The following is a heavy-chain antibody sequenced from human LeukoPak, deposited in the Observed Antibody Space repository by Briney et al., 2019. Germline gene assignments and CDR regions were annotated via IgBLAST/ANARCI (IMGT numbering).Heavy chain of an antibody. Sequence: GGSLRLSCAASGFTFSIYSMNWVRQAPGKGLEWVSYISSSSSTIYYADSVKGRFTISRDNAKNSLYLQMNSLRDEDTAVYYCARVDTSRDGYTLGPFDYWGQGTLVTVSS. J-gene: IGHJ4*02. CDR3: ARVDTSRDGYTLGPFDY. CDR2: ISSSSSTI. D-gene: IGHD5-24*01. V-gene: IGHV3-48*02. CDR1: GFTFSIYS.